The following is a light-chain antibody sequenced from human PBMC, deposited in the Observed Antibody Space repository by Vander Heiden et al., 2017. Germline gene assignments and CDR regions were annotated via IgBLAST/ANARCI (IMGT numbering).Light chain of an antibody. V-gene: IGLV2-8*01. CDR1: SSDFGGYNY. CDR2: EIS. CDR3: GSYAGSNNLRV. J-gene: IGLJ1*01. Sequence: QSALTQPPSASGSPGQPVTIPCTGTSSDFGGYNYLPWYPQHPGKAPTLMIYEISKRPSRVPDRFSGSKSGNTASLTVSGLQAEDEAEYYCGSYAGSNNLRVFGAGTKVTGL.